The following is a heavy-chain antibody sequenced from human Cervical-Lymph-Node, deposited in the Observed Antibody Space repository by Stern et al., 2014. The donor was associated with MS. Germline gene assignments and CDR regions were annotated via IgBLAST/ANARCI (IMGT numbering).Heavy chain of an antibody. J-gene: IGHJ4*02. CDR2: IYYSGST. CDR1: GGSISSGGYY. D-gene: IGHD6-6*01. V-gene: IGHV4-31*03. CDR3: AREEYSQFDY. Sequence: QLQLQDSGPGLLRPSETLSLTCTVSGGSISSGGYYWSWIRQHPGKGLEWIGYIYYSGSTYYNPSLKSRVTISVDTSKNQFSLKLSSVTAADTAVYYCAREEYSQFDYWGQGTLVTVSS.